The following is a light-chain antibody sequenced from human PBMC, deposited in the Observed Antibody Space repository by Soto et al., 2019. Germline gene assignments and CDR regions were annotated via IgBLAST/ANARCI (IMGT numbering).Light chain of an antibody. CDR2: GNS. J-gene: IGLJ1*01. Sequence: QPVLTQPPSVTGAPGRRVTISCTWSSSNIGAGYDVHWYQQLPGTAPKLLIYGNSNRPSGVPDRFPGSTSGPSASLAITGLQAEDEDEYYCQSYDSSRSGDVFGPGTKLTVL. CDR1: SSNIGAGYD. V-gene: IGLV1-40*01. CDR3: QSYDSSRSGDV.